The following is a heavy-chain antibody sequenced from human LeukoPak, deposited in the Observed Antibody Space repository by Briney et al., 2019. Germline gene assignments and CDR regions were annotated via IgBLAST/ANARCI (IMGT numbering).Heavy chain of an antibody. Sequence: SETLSLTCTVSGGSISSGGYYWSWLRQHPGKGLEWIGYIYYSGSTYYNPSLKSRVTISVDTSKNQFSLKLSSVTAADTAVYYCARGYYDYVWGSYLPVDYWGQGTLVIVSS. V-gene: IGHV4-31*03. CDR1: GGSISSGGYY. D-gene: IGHD3-16*02. CDR2: IYYSGST. J-gene: IGHJ4*02. CDR3: ARGYYDYVWGSYLPVDY.